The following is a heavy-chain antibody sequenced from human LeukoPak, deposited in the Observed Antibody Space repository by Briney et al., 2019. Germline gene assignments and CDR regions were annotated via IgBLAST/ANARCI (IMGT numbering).Heavy chain of an antibody. D-gene: IGHD5-24*01. J-gene: IGHJ4*02. CDR3: ASDVGGWLQFAL. CDR1: GGSISSNY. CDR2: VSYSGST. V-gene: IGHV4-59*01. Sequence: SETLSLTCTVSGGSISSNYWSWIRQPPRKGLEWIGDVSYSGSTNYNPSLKSRVTVSVATSKNQFSLKLRSVTAADTAVYYCASDVGGWLQFALWGQGTLVTVSS.